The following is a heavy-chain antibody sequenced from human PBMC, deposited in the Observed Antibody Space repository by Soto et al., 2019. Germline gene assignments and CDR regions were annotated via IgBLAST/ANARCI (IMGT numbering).Heavy chain of an antibody. V-gene: IGHV3-33*01. D-gene: IGHD6-13*01. Sequence: PRGSVRLSCAASGFSLGSYGMHWVRQAPGKGLEWVAVIGFDGNNDYYANSAKGRFTISRDNSGNTLYLEMKSLRVEDTAVYYCAREIGYSSTWPSYWGPGTLVTVSS. J-gene: IGHJ4*02. CDR3: AREIGYSSTWPSY. CDR2: IGFDGNND. CDR1: GFSLGSYG.